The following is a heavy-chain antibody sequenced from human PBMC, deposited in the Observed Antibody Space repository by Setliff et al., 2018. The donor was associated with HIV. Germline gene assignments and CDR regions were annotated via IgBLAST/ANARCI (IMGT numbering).Heavy chain of an antibody. CDR1: GGSISSYY. D-gene: IGHD2-15*01. CDR2: IYYSGST. V-gene: IGHV4-59*12. CDR3: ARGGGSRAATSSYYYMDV. Sequence: PSETLSLTCTVSGGSISSYYWSWIRQPPGKGLEWIGYIYYSGSTNYNPSLKSRVTISVDTSKNQFSLKLSSVTAADTAVYYCARGGGSRAATSSYYYMDVWGKGTTVTVSS. J-gene: IGHJ6*03.